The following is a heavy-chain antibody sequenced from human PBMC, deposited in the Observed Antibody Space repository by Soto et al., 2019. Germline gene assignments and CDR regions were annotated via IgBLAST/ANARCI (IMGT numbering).Heavy chain of an antibody. CDR1: GGSFSGYY. D-gene: IGHD6-13*01. Sequence: SETLSLTCAVYGGSFSGYYWSWIRQPPGKWLEWIGEINHSGSTNXXPSLKSRVXISVDTSKNQFXLKLSXVTSADTAVYYCARSYSSHDAFDIWGQGTMVTVSS. CDR3: ARSYSSHDAFDI. CDR2: INHSGST. J-gene: IGHJ3*02. V-gene: IGHV4-34*01.